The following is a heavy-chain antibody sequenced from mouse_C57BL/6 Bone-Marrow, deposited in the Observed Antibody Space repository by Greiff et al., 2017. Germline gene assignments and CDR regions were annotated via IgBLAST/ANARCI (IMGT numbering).Heavy chain of an antibody. Sequence: QVHVKQSGPELVKPGASVKISCKASGYAFSSSWMNWVKQRPGKGLEWIGRIYPGDGDTNYNGKFKGKATLTADKSSSTAYMQLSSLTSEDSAVYFCAGPLHCYGGRVDAMDYWGQGTSVTVSS. CDR3: AGPLHCYGGRVDAMDY. J-gene: IGHJ4*01. V-gene: IGHV1-82*01. CDR2: IYPGDGDT. D-gene: IGHD1-1*01. CDR1: GYAFSSSW.